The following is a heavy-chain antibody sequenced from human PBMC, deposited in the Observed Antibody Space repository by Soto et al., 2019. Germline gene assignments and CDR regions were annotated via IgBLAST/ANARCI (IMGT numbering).Heavy chain of an antibody. Sequence: SETLSLTCTVSGGAINTNNYYWGWVRQAPGKGLEWIGSVFYDGTTYYSPSLKSRVTISLATSRTQFSLKLNSVTAADTAVYYCARLVVWPQVANVWGQVTLVTVSS. CDR1: GGAINTNNYY. D-gene: IGHD2-21*01. CDR2: VFYDGTT. J-gene: IGHJ4*02. CDR3: ARLVVWPQVANV. V-gene: IGHV4-39*01.